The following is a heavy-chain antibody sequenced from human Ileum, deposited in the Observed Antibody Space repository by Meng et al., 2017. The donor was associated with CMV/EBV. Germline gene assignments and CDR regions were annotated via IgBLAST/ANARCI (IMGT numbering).Heavy chain of an antibody. Sequence: ASVKVSCKASGYTFTSYNISWVRQATGQGLEWIGWMNFHSGNTGYAQRFQGRVTMTMNNSITTAYMEWSSLRSEDTALYYCASCGGGTYGMLWGQGTLVTVSS. D-gene: IGHD2-21*01. V-gene: IGHV1-8*01. CDR3: ASCGGGTYGML. CDR2: MNFHSGNT. J-gene: IGHJ4*02. CDR1: GYTFTSYN.